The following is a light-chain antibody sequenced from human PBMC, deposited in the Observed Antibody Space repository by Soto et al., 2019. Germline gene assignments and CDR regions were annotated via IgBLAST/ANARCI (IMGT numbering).Light chain of an antibody. V-gene: IGKV3-11*01. CDR3: QQRVDWSPLT. CDR2: DAS. Sequence: EIVLTQSPVTLSLSPGERATLSCRASQGVSSYLAWYQHKPGQAPKLLIYDASNRATGIPARFSGSGSGTDFTLTISSLKPEDFAVYYCQQRVDWSPLTFGGGTKVEIK. J-gene: IGKJ4*01. CDR1: QGVSSY.